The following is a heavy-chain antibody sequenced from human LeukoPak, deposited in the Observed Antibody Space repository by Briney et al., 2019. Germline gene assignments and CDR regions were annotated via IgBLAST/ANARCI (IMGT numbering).Heavy chain of an antibody. Sequence: PSETLSLTCAVYGRSFSGYYWSWIRQPPGKGLEWIGEINHSGSTNYNPSLKSRVTISVDTSKNQFSLKLSSVTAADTAVYYCAMTTLLLWFGGGAFDIWGQGTMVTVSS. J-gene: IGHJ3*02. CDR2: INHSGST. V-gene: IGHV4-34*01. CDR1: GRSFSGYY. CDR3: AMTTLLLWFGGGAFDI. D-gene: IGHD3-10*01.